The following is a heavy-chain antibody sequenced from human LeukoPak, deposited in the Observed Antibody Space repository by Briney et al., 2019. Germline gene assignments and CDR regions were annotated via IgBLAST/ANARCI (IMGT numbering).Heavy chain of an antibody. J-gene: IGHJ3*02. CDR1: GFTFDDYA. CDR3: AKEDSRSYSTPDAFDI. D-gene: IGHD1-26*01. V-gene: IGHV3-9*01. CDR2: INWNSGSI. Sequence: PGRSLRLSCAASGFTFDDYAMHWVRQAPGKGLEWVSGINWNSGSIGYADSVKGRFTISRDNAKNSLYLQMNSLRAEDTALYYCAKEDSRSYSTPDAFDIWGQGTMVTVSS.